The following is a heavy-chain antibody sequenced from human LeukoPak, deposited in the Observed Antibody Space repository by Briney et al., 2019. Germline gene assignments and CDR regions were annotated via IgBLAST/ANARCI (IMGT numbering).Heavy chain of an antibody. J-gene: IGHJ5*02. CDR1: GFTFSSYG. Sequence: GRSLRLSCAASGFTFSSYGMHWVRQAPGKGLEWVAVISYDGSNKYYADSVKGRFTISRDNSKNTLYLQMNSLRAEDTAVYYCAKDPPPGGYCSGGSCPGWFDPWGQGTLVTVSS. CDR2: ISYDGSNK. V-gene: IGHV3-30*18. CDR3: AKDPPPGGYCSGGSCPGWFDP. D-gene: IGHD2-15*01.